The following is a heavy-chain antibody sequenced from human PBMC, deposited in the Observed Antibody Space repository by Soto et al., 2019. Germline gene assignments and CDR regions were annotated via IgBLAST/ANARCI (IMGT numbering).Heavy chain of an antibody. J-gene: IGHJ6*02. V-gene: IGHV3-74*01. CDR2: IKSDGTT. D-gene: IGHD3-3*01. Sequence: AGSLRLSCAASGFSVSNYWMNWVRQAPGKGLLWVSHIKSDGTTSYADSVEGRFTVSRDDAKNTFYLQMNGLRAEDTAVYYCAKDRGEEGLKFLEWFGGMDVWGHGTTVTVSS. CDR3: AKDRGEEGLKFLEWFGGMDV. CDR1: GFSVSNYW.